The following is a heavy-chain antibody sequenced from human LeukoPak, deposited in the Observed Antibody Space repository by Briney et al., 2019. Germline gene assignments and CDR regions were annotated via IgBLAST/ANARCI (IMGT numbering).Heavy chain of an antibody. J-gene: IGHJ4*02. V-gene: IGHV3-53*01. D-gene: IGHD6-19*01. CDR1: GLSLTTHG. Sequence: GKSLRLSRAASGLSLTTHGMHWVRQAPGKGLEWVSVIYSGGSTYYADSVKGRFTISRDNSKNTLYLQMNSLRAEDTAVYYCARGLRVSGWTRPPYYFDYWGQGTLVTVSS. CDR3: ARGLRVSGWTRPPYYFDY. CDR2: IYSGGST.